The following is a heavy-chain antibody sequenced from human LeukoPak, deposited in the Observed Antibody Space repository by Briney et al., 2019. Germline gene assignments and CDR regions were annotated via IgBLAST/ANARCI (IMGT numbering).Heavy chain of an antibody. CDR3: SRVRLASHTAGFDL. CDR2: INYDASST. V-gene: IGHV3-74*01. J-gene: IGHJ5*02. Sequence: AGSLSLTCSVSGYSFSTCCMRWGIQPPRERLLWFLGINYDASSTTHAPSLKGRFTISRDNSKNTLYLKMNCLTAADTAVYYCSRVRLASHTAGFDLWGQGTGVSVS. CDR1: GYSFSTCC.